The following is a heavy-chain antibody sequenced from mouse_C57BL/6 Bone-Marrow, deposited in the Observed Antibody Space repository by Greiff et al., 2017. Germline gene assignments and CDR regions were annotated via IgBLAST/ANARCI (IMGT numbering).Heavy chain of an antibody. CDR1: GYTFTSYG. CDR2: IYPRSGNT. Sequence: QVQLQQSGAELARPGASVKLSCKASGYTFTSYGISWVKQRTGQGLEWIGEIYPRSGNTYYNEKFKGKATLTSDKSSSTAYMELRSLTSEDSAVYFCAREGVDDGGFAYWGQGTLVTVSA. CDR3: AREGVDDGGFAY. J-gene: IGHJ3*01. V-gene: IGHV1-81*01. D-gene: IGHD1-1*01.